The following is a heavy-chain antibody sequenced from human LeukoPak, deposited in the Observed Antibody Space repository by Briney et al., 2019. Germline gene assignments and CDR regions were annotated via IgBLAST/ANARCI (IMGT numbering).Heavy chain of an antibody. D-gene: IGHD3-10*01. CDR2: ISYDGSNK. CDR3: AKGWFLR. Sequence: GGSLRLSCEASGFSLSSYGMHWVRQAPGKGLEWVAVISYDGSNKYYADSVKGRFTISRDNSKNTLYLQMNSLRAEDTAVYYCAKGWFLRWGQGTLVTVSS. CDR1: GFSLSSYG. J-gene: IGHJ4*02. V-gene: IGHV3-30*18.